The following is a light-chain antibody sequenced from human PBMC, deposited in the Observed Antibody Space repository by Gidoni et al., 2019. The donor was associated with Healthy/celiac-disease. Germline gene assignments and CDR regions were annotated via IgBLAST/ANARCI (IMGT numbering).Light chain of an antibody. Sequence: IVLTQSPGTLSLSPGERATLSFRASQSVSSSYLACYQQKPGQAPRLLIYGASSRATGIPDRFSGSGSGTDFTLTISRLEPEDFAVYYCQQYGSSPLTFGQGTKLEIK. CDR2: GAS. V-gene: IGKV3-20*01. CDR1: QSVSSSY. J-gene: IGKJ2*01. CDR3: QQYGSSPLT.